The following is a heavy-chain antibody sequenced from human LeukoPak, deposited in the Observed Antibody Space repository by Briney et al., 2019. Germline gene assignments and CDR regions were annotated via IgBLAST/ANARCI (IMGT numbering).Heavy chain of an antibody. CDR3: AREILDTAMGLNYYYYYGMDV. Sequence: PSETLSLTCTVSGGSISSGGYYPRWLRQPPRKRPERIGHIHHSRSTYYNPSLKSRVTISVDRSKNQFSLKLSSVTAADTAVYYCAREILDTAMGLNYYYYYGMDVWGQGTTVTVSS. CDR1: GGSISSGGYY. D-gene: IGHD5-18*01. V-gene: IGHV4-30-2*01. CDR2: IHHSRST. J-gene: IGHJ6*02.